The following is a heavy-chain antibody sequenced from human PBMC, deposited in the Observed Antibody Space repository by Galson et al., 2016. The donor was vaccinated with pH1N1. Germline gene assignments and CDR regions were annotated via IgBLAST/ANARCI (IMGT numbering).Heavy chain of an antibody. V-gene: IGHV5-51*01. CDR1: GHKFTSSW. D-gene: IGHD4-17*01. CDR3: ARQNDYGDYRGDAFDI. J-gene: IGHJ3*02. Sequence: QSGAAVKKPGESLKISCKGSGHKFTSSWIGWVRQMPGKGLEWMGIIYLGGSLIRYRPSFQGQVTISADKSVNIVYLEWGSLKASDTAMYYCARQNDYGDYRGDAFDIWGQGTLVTVSS. CDR2: IYLGGSLI.